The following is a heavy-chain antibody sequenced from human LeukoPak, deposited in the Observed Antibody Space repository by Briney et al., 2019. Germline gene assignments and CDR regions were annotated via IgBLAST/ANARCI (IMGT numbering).Heavy chain of an antibody. D-gene: IGHD3-22*01. Sequence: PGGSLRLSCAASAFTFSSYNMDWVRQAPGKGLEWVSFISATTTTIYYADSVKGRFTISRDNAKNSLYLQMNSLRDDDTAVYYCARPGSSGYYQFDSWGQGTLVTVSS. CDR2: ISATTTTI. CDR1: AFTFSSYN. CDR3: ARPGSSGYYQFDS. J-gene: IGHJ4*02. V-gene: IGHV3-48*02.